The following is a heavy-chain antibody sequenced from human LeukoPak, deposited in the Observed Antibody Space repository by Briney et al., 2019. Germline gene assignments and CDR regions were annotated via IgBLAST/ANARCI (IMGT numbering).Heavy chain of an antibody. CDR2: INSDGSTT. V-gene: IGHV3-74*01. D-gene: IGHD3-16*02. CDR1: GFTFSSYW. J-gene: IGHJ4*02. Sequence: GGSLRLSCAASGFTFSSYWMHWVRQAPGKGLVWVSRINSDGSTTSYADSVKGRFTISRDNAKSSLYLQMNSLRAEDTALYYCARHRTASDYWGQGTLVTVSS. CDR3: ARHRTASDY.